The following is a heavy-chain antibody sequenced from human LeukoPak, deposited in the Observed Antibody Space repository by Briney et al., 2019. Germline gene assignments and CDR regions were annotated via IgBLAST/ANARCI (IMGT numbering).Heavy chain of an antibody. Sequence: SETLSLTCTVSGGSITNYYWSWIRQPPGKGLEWIGYIHNGGSTNHDPSLRSRVTMSVDTSKNQLSLQLFSVTAADTAVYYCARVNSGWYGRLDYWGPGTLVTVSS. CDR3: ARVNSGWYGRLDY. CDR2: IHNGGST. V-gene: IGHV4-59*12. J-gene: IGHJ4*02. D-gene: IGHD6-19*01. CDR1: GGSITNYY.